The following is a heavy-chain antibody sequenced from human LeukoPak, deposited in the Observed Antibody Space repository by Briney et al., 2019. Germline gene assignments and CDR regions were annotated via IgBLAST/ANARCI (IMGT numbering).Heavy chain of an antibody. Sequence: PGGSLRLSCAASGFSFSNYAMSWVRQAPGKGLAWVSGIDSSGTKTTYADSVKGRFTISRDNPRNTLYLQMNSLRAEDTAVYYCVKDETGFLNYFHYWGQGALVTVSS. CDR1: GFSFSNYA. J-gene: IGHJ4*02. D-gene: IGHD3-3*01. V-gene: IGHV3-23*01. CDR2: IDSSGTKT. CDR3: VKDETGFLNYFHY.